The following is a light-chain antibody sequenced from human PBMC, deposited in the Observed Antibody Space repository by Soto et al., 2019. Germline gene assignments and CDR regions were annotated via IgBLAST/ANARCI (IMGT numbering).Light chain of an antibody. V-gene: IGKV3D-20*02. Sequence: IVLTQSPGTLSSSPGERATLSCRASQSVSTSNLAWYQQRPGQAPRLLIYGASRRATGIPDRFSGSGSGTDFTLTISSLEPEDFAVYYCQQRSNWLTFGGGTKVDIK. CDR1: QSVSTSN. J-gene: IGKJ4*01. CDR2: GAS. CDR3: QQRSNWLT.